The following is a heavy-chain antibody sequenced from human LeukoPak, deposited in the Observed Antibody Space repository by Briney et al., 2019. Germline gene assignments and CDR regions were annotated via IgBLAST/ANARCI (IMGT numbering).Heavy chain of an antibody. CDR3: ARDRDMDYGDYD. V-gene: IGHV3-21*01. J-gene: IGHJ4*02. Sequence: GGSLRLSCAASGFTFSSYSMNWVRQAPGKGLEWVSSISSSSSYIYYADSVKGRFTISRDNAKNSLYLQMNSLRAEDTAVYYCARDRDMDYGDYDWGQGTLVTVSS. D-gene: IGHD4-17*01. CDR1: GFTFSSYS. CDR2: ISSSSSYI.